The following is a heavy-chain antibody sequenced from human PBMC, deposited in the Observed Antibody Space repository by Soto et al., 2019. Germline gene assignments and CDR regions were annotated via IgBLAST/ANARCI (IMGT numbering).Heavy chain of an antibody. J-gene: IGHJ6*01. CDR3: ARDQGRGCSSTSCYAWDYYYYGMEV. D-gene: IGHD2-2*01. CDR2: INPNSGGT. CDR1: GYTFTGYY. Sequence: ASVKVSCKASGYTFTGYYMHWVRQAPGQGLEWMGWINPNSGGTNYAQKFQGWVTMTRDTSISTAYMELSRLRSDDTAVYYCARDQGRGCSSTSCYAWDYYYYGMEVWGQGTTVTVSS. V-gene: IGHV1-2*04.